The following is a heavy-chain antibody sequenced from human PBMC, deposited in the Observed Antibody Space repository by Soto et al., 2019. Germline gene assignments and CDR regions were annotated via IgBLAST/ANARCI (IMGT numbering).Heavy chain of an antibody. J-gene: IGHJ4*02. D-gene: IGHD3-10*01. CDR2: ISGSGGST. Sequence: GGSLRLSCAASGFTFSSYAMSWVRQAPGKGLEWVSAISGSGGSTYYADSVKGRFTISRDNSKNTLYLQMNSLRAEDAAVYYCASVSYGSGSYYNYWGQGTLVTVSS. CDR3: ASVSYGSGSYYNY. CDR1: GFTFSSYA. V-gene: IGHV3-23*01.